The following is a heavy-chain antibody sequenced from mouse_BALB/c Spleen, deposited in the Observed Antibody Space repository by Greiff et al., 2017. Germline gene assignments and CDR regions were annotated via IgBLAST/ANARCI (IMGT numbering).Heavy chain of an antibody. CDR3: ARQFNYYGSLYAMDY. J-gene: IGHJ4*01. CDR1: GYTFTSYW. V-gene: IGHV1-7*01. D-gene: IGHD1-1*01. Sequence: QVQLQQSGAELAKPGASVKMSCKASGYTFTSYWMHWVKQRPGQGLEWIGYINPSTGYTEYNQKFKDKATLTADKSSSTAYMQLSSLTSEDSAVYYCARQFNYYGSLYAMDYWGQGTSVTVSS. CDR2: INPSTGYT.